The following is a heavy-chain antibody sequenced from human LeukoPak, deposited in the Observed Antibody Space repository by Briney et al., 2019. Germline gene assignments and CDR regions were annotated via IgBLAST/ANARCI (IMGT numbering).Heavy chain of an antibody. J-gene: IGHJ4*02. CDR3: VRAYDY. CDR1: GGSFSGSN. CDR2: IYNSGST. V-gene: IGHV4-34*01. Sequence: PSETLSLTCAVYGGSFSGSNWSWIRRPPGKGLEWIGEIYNSGSTIYNPSLKSRATISVDTSKNQLSLNLNSVTAADTAVYYCVRAYDYWGQGTLVTVSS.